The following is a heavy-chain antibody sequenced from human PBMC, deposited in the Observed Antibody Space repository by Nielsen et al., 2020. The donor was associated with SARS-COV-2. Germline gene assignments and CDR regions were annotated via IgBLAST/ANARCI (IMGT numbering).Heavy chain of an antibody. J-gene: IGHJ4*02. CDR1: GGSISSSNW. Sequence: SETLSLTCAVSGGSISSSNWWSWVRQPPGKGLEWIGEIYHSGSTNYTPSLKSRVTISVDKSKNQFSLKLSSVTAADTAVYYCASSRGDYRGFDYWGQGTLVTVSS. D-gene: IGHD4-17*01. CDR3: ASSRGDYRGFDY. CDR2: IYHSGST. V-gene: IGHV4-4*02.